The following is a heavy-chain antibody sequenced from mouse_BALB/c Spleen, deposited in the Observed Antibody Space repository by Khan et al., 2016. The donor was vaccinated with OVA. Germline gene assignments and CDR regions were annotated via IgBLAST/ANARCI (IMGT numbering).Heavy chain of an antibody. CDR2: IYPYNDDT. V-gene: IGHV1S136*01. J-gene: IGHJ2*01. Sequence: VQLQQSGPELVKPGASVKMSCKASGYTFTSYVMHWLRQKPGQGLEWIGYIYPYNDDTKYNEKFKGKATLTSDKSSSTAYMELSSLTSEDSAVYYWAKNYSYDFYFDYWGQGTTLTVSS. CDR3: AKNYSYDFYFDY. CDR1: GYTFTSYV. D-gene: IGHD2-12*01.